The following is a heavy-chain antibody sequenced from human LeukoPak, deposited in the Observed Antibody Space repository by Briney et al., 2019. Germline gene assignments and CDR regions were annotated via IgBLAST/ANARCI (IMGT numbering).Heavy chain of an antibody. J-gene: IGHJ4*02. Sequence: PSETLSLTCTVSGGSISSSSYYWGWIRQPPGKGLGWIGSIYYSGSTYYNPSLKSRVTISVDTSKNQFSLKLSSVTAADTAVYYCASQHSSGWYPPFDYWGQGTLVTVSS. D-gene: IGHD6-19*01. CDR1: GGSISSSSYY. CDR2: IYYSGST. CDR3: ASQHSSGWYPPFDY. V-gene: IGHV4-39*01.